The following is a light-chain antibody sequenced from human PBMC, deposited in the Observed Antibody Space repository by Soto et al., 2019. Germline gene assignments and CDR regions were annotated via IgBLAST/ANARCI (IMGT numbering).Light chain of an antibody. V-gene: IGLV2-14*03. CDR1: SSDIGGYNF. Sequence: QSALTQPASVSGSPGQSITISCTGTSSDIGGYNFVSWYQQHPGKAPKLMFYDVTNRPSGVSNRFSGSKSGNTASLTISGLQAEDEAVYYCSSYTSTKTVVFGGGTKLTAL. CDR2: DVT. J-gene: IGLJ2*01. CDR3: SSYTSTKTVV.